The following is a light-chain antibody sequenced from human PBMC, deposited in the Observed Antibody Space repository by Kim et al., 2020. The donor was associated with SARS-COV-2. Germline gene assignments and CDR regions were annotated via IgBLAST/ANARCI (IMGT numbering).Light chain of an antibody. CDR2: EVS. V-gene: IGLV2-14*01. CDR3: SSYISGSPNYA. J-gene: IGLJ1*01. Sequence: SITISSTGTSSHVVGDQYVSCYHQHPGKAPHLVLYEVSNRPSGVSTRFSASKSGNTASLPISGLQAEDEADYYCSSYISGSPNYAFGTGTKVTVL. CDR1: SSHVVGDQY.